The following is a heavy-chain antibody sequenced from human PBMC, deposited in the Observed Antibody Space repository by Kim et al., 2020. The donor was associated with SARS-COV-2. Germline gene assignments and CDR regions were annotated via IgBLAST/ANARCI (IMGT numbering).Heavy chain of an antibody. CDR3: AREWWDILFGGVGFQH. J-gene: IGHJ1*01. V-gene: IGHV1-2*02. CDR2: INPNSGGT. D-gene: IGHD2-8*02. Sequence: ASVKVSCKASGYTFTGYYIHWVRQAPGQGLQWMGWINPNSGGTNYAQIFQGRVTMTRDTSISTAYMELSSLRSDDTAIYYCAREWWDILFGGVGFQHWGQGALVIVSS. CDR1: GYTFTGYY.